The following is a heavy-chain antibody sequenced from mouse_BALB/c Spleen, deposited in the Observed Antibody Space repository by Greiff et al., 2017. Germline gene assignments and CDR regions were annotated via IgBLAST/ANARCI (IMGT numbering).Heavy chain of an antibody. D-gene: IGHD2-1*01. CDR3: ATNYGNYGIAY. Sequence: EVQLQQSGAELVRPGALVKLSCKASGFNIKDYYMHWVKQRPEQGLEWIGWIDPENGNTIYDPKFQGKASITADTSSNTAYLQLSSLTSEDTAVYYCATNYGNYGIAYWGQGTLVTVSA. CDR2: IDPENGNT. J-gene: IGHJ3*01. CDR1: GFNIKDYY. V-gene: IGHV14-1*02.